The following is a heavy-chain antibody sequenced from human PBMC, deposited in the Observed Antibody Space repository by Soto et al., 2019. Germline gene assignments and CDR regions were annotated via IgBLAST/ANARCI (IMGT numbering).Heavy chain of an antibody. CDR3: ARVRAMVRGVIITNDAFDI. V-gene: IGHV1-69*02. CDR2: VIPILGIA. Sequence: SVKVSCKASGGTFSSYTISWVRQAPGQGLEWMGRVIPILGIANYAQKFQGRVTITADKSTSTAYMELSSLRSEDTAVYYCARVRAMVRGVIITNDAFDIWGQGTMVTVSS. J-gene: IGHJ3*02. D-gene: IGHD3-10*01. CDR1: GGTFSSYT.